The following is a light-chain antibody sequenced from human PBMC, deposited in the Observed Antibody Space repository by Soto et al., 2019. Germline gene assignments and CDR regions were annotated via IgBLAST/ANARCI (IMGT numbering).Light chain of an antibody. Sequence: EIVMTQSPATLSVSPGERASLSCRASQSVSSYLAWYQHKPGQAPRLHIYDTSNRATGIPARFSGSGSGTDFTLTISSLEPEDFAVYYCQQRSNWPHTFGQGTRLAIK. CDR2: DTS. J-gene: IGKJ5*01. V-gene: IGKV3-11*01. CDR3: QQRSNWPHT. CDR1: QSVSSY.